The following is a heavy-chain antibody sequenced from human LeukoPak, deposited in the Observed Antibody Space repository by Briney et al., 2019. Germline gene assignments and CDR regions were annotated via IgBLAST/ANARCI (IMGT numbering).Heavy chain of an antibody. CDR2: IVPGGDST. Sequence: GGSLRLSCAASGFTFSSYAMNWVRQAPGKGLEWVSGIVPGGDSTYYADSVEGRFTISRDNSKNTLYLQMSSLRAEDTAVYYCAMDYYGSGSHYNPLDYWVQGTLV. J-gene: IGHJ4*02. V-gene: IGHV3-23*01. CDR1: GFTFSSYA. D-gene: IGHD3-10*01. CDR3: AMDYYGSGSHYNPLDY.